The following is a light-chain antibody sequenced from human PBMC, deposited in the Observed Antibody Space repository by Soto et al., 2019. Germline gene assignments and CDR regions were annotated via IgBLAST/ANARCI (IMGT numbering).Light chain of an antibody. CDR3: QKYNSAPRT. CDR1: QGVSNY. J-gene: IGKJ4*01. CDR2: AAS. V-gene: IGKV1-27*01. Sequence: DVQMTQAPASLSASLGERVTITCRASQGVSNYLAWYQQKPGKVPKLLIYAASIWQTGVPARFSGSGSGTDFTLTISSLQPEDVATYYCQKYNSAPRTFGGGTKVEIK.